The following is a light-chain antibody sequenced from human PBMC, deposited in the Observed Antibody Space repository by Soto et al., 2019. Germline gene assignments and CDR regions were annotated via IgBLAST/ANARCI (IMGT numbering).Light chain of an antibody. CDR2: GTS. J-gene: IGKJ1*01. V-gene: IGKV3-15*01. CDR3: QQYDNWPPWT. Sequence: EIVMTQSPATLSVSPGERGTLSCRASQGISGNLAWYQQKPGQAPRLLIYGTSTSATGIPARFSGSGSGTEFTLPISSLQSEDGAVYYCQQYDNWPPWTFGQGTKVEIK. CDR1: QGISGN.